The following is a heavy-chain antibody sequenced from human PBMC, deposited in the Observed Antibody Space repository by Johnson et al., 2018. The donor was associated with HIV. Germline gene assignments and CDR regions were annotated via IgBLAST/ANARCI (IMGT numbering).Heavy chain of an antibody. CDR3: AREPALVGANGGWGAFDI. CDR2: ISWNSGSI. V-gene: IGHV3-9*01. J-gene: IGHJ3*02. CDR1: GLTFEDYA. D-gene: IGHD1-26*01. Sequence: EVQLVESGGGLVQPGRSLRLSCAASGLTFEDYAMHWVRQAPGKGLEWVSGISWNSGSIGYADSVKGRFTIYRDNAKNSLYLQMNSLRAEDTAVYYCAREPALVGANGGWGAFDIWGQGTLVTVSS.